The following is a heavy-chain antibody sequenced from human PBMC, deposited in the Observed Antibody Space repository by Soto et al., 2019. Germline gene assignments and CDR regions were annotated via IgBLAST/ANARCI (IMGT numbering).Heavy chain of an antibody. CDR2: IYYSGTT. V-gene: IGHV4-28*01. CDR1: AYSISSSNW. CDR3: ARHFSVDYFDY. Sequence: SETLSLTCAVSAYSISSSNWWGWIRQPPGKGLEWIGYIYYSGTTYYNPSLKSRVTISVDRSKNQFSLKLTSVTAADTAVYYCARHFSVDYFDYWGQGALVTVSS. J-gene: IGHJ4*02.